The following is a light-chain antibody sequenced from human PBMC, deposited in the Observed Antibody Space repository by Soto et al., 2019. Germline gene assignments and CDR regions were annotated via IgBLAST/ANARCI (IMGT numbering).Light chain of an antibody. J-gene: IGLJ2*01. CDR2: GNS. CDR1: SSNIGAPYD. V-gene: IGLV1-40*01. CDR3: QSYDNTLSGVV. Sequence: QSVLTQPPSVSGAPGQGVTISCTGSSSNIGAPYDVHWYQHLPGTAPKLLIFGNSHRPSGVPDRFSASKSGTSASLAITGLQAEDEADYYCQSYDNTLSGVVFGGGTKLTVL.